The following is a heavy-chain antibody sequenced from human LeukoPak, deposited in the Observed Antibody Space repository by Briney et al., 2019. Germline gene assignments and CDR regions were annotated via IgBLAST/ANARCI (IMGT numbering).Heavy chain of an antibody. CDR1: GYTFTSYG. CDR2: IGAYNGNT. Sequence: GASVKVSCKASGYTFTSYGISWVRQAPGQGLEWMGWIGAYNGNTNYAQKLQGRVTMTTDTSTSTAYMELRSLRSDDTAVYYCARDRDIVVVVAATVYYYYGMDVWGQGTTVTVSS. J-gene: IGHJ6*02. V-gene: IGHV1-18*01. CDR3: ARDRDIVVVVAATVYYYYGMDV. D-gene: IGHD2-15*01.